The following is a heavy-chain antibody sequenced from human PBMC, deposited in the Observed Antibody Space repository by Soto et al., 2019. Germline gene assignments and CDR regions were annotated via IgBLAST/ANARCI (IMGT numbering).Heavy chain of an antibody. D-gene: IGHD3-10*01. Sequence: LRLSCSASGFIFRRFWMAWVRQAPGKGLEWVATIKVDGREENYLDSVHGRFTISRDDAKNSLFLQMSSLRGDDTAVYFCARELDGFGRFGYWGVGTPFTVS. CDR2: IKVDGREE. V-gene: IGHV3-7*01. J-gene: IGHJ4*01. CDR1: GFIFRRFW. CDR3: ARELDGFGRFGY.